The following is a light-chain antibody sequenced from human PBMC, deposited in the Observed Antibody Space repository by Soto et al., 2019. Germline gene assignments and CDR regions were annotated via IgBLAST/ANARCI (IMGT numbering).Light chain of an antibody. CDR3: QHYYKAPWT. Sequence: VQMTQSPSSLSASVGDRVTITCRASQDVYTFLAWYRQRPGRAPELLIYAASTLQAGVPSRFSGDGFGTHFILTISSLQPEDVATYYGQHYYKAPWTFGQGTKV. V-gene: IGKV1-27*01. J-gene: IGKJ1*01. CDR2: AAS. CDR1: QDVYTF.